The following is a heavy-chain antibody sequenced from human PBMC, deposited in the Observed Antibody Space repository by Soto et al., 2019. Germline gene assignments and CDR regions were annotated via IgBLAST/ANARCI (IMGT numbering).Heavy chain of an antibody. CDR1: GGSISSSSYY. CDR3: ARRAAVVTNWFAS. J-gene: IGHJ5*01. CDR2: IYYRGNT. Sequence: SETLSLTCTVSGGSISSSSYYWGWIRQPPGKGLEWIGTIYYRGNTNYNPSLKSRVTISVDTSKSQFSLKLSSVTAADTAVYYCARRAAVVTNWFASWGQGILVTVSS. D-gene: IGHD3-22*01. V-gene: IGHV4-39*01.